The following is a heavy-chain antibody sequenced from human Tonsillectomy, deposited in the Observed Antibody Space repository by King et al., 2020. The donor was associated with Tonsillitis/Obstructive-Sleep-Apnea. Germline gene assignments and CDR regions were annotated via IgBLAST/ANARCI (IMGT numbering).Heavy chain of an antibody. J-gene: IGHJ4*02. CDR1: GFTFGSYW. V-gene: IGHV3-74*01. Sequence: VQLVESGGDLVQPGGSLRLSCAASGFTFGSYWMHWVRQAPGKGLVWVSRMNSDGSSTTYADSVKGRFSISRDNAKNTLYLQMNSLRAEDTAVYYCARGTSSSLGYWGQGTLVTVSS. CDR3: ARGTSSSLGY. D-gene: IGHD6-6*01. CDR2: MNSDGSST.